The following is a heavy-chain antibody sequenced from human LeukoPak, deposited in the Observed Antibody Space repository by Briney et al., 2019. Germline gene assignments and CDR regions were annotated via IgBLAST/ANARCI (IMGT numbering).Heavy chain of an antibody. V-gene: IGHV3-7*01. CDR3: AGGVWPRSNY. Sequence: GGSLRLSCVASDFSFSSYWMTWVRQAPGKGLEWVANIKQDGGETYYVGSVKGRFTISRDNAQNSLYLQMNSLRAEDTAIYYCAGGVWPRSNYWGQGTLVTVSS. J-gene: IGHJ4*02. D-gene: IGHD6-13*01. CDR1: DFSFSSYW. CDR2: IKQDGGET.